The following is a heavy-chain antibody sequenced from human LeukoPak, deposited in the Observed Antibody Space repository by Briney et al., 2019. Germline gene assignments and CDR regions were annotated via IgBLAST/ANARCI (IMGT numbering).Heavy chain of an antibody. CDR1: GYTFSSYA. Sequence: ASVKLSCKASGYTFSSYAMHWVRQAPGQGLEWMGWISADNGNTKYSQKFQDRFTITRDTSASTAYMQMSSLRSEDTAVYYCGKDANVELELRSVFDIWGQGTMVTVSS. CDR2: ISADNGNT. J-gene: IGHJ3*02. V-gene: IGHV1-3*01. D-gene: IGHD1-7*01. CDR3: GKDANVELELRSVFDI.